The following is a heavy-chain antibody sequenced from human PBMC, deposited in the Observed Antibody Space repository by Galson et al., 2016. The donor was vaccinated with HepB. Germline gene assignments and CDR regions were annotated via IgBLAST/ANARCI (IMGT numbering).Heavy chain of an antibody. V-gene: IGHV3-23*01. CDR3: AKDSSGRKVFTMVRELSSMDV. CDR2: ISGSGGST. J-gene: IGHJ6*02. Sequence: SLRLSCAASGFTFRSYPMSWVRQAPGKGVEWVSGISGSGGSTYYLDPGKVRFTISRDNSKNTLYLQMNSLRAEDTAVYYCAKDSSGRKVFTMVRELSSMDVWGQGTTVTVSS. D-gene: IGHD3-10*01. CDR1: GFTFRSYP.